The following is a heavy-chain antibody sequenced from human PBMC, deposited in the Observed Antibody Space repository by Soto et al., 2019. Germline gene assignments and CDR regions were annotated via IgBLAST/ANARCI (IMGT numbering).Heavy chain of an antibody. J-gene: IGHJ6*02. CDR3: GKDLLATASARWYFYYGLDV. CDR1: GASVNSYY. V-gene: IGHV4-59*02. D-gene: IGHD3-3*02. Sequence: SETLSLTCSVFGASVNSYYWSWMRQSPGRGLEWIGHIFNSGTIHYNPSLRSRVTMSVDSSKNQVSLKMTSVTAADTAVYYCGKDLLATASARWYFYYGLDVWGQGTTVTVSS. CDR2: IFNSGTI.